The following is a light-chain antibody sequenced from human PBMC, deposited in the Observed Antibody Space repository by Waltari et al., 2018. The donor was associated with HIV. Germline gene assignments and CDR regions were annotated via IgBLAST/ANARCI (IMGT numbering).Light chain of an antibody. CDR1: IGDVGGYDY. CDR3: MSYTGHNRWV. CDR2: EVS. Sequence: QSALTQPPSASGSPGQSLTISCTGTIGDVGGYDYVSWYQQHQGKAPKLLIYEVSQRPSGVPARFSGSKSGNTASLTVSGLQAEDEADYHCMSYTGHNRWVFGGGTKLTVL. J-gene: IGLJ3*02. V-gene: IGLV2-8*01.